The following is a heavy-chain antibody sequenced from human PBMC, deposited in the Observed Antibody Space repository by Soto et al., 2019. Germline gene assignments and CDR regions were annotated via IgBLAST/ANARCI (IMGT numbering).Heavy chain of an antibody. Sequence: QVQLVQSGAEVQKPGSSVKISCKAAGGTFSSYPISWVRQAPGQGLEWMGRIIPILDVASYAQKFQGRVTITADKSTSTAYMELSSLKSDDTAVYFCARGGGYCTSTSCASSWGQGTLVTVSS. CDR3: ARGGGYCTSTSCASS. CDR1: GGTFSSYP. D-gene: IGHD2-2*01. J-gene: IGHJ4*02. V-gene: IGHV1-69*02. CDR2: IIPILDVA.